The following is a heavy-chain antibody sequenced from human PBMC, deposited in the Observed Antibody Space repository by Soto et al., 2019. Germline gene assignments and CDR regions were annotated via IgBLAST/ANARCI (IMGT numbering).Heavy chain of an antibody. CDR1: GGSISSSSYY. CDR2: ISYSGST. J-gene: IGHJ6*02. D-gene: IGHD1-7*01. Sequence: PSETLSLTWTVSGGSISSSSYYWSWIRQPPGKGLEWIGYISYSGSTNYNPSLKSRVTISVDTSKNQFSLKLNSVTAADTAVYYCAREGLTGTIGLYYYYGMDVWGQGTTVTVSS. V-gene: IGHV4-61*01. CDR3: AREGLTGTIGLYYYYGMDV.